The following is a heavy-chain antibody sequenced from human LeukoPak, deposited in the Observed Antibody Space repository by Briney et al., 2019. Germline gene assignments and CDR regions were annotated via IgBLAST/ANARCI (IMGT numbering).Heavy chain of an antibody. Sequence: SETLSLTCAVYGGSFSGYYWTYIRQPPGRGLEWIGEINHSGSTNYNPSLKSRVTISVDTSKNQISLTLSSVTAADTAVYYCAWSHYYDSSGSHNNWFDPWGQGTLVTVSS. CDR3: AWSHYYDSSGSHNNWFDP. CDR2: INHSGST. J-gene: IGHJ5*02. D-gene: IGHD3-22*01. V-gene: IGHV4-34*01. CDR1: GGSFSGYY.